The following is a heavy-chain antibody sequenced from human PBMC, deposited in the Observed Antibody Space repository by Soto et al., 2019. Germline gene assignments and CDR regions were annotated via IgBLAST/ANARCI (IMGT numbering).Heavy chain of an antibody. CDR2: MYGGGGT. CDR1: GFIVSSNY. J-gene: IGHJ2*01. V-gene: IGHV3-66*01. D-gene: IGHD4-17*01. Sequence: EVQLVESGGGLVQPGGSLRLSCAASGFIVSSNYMSWVRQAPGKGLEWVSVMYGGGGTNYADSVKGRFIVSRDSSKNTLFLQMNNLRAEDTAVYYCCGPSTVTINWFFDLWGRGTLVTGSS. CDR3: CGPSTVTINWFFDL.